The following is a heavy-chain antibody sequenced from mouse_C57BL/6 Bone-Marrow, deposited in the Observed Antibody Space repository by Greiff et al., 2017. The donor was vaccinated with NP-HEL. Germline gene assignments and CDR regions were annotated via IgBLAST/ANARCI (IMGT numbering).Heavy chain of an antibody. CDR3: ARGYYGSVYAMDY. D-gene: IGHD1-1*01. CDR1: GFNIKDYY. J-gene: IGHJ4*01. V-gene: IGHV14-2*01. Sequence: VQLKQSGAELVKPGASVKLSCTASGFNIKDYYMHWVKQRTEQGLEWIGRIDPEDGETKYAPTFQGKATITADTSSNTAYLQLSSLTSEDTAVYYCARGYYGSVYAMDYWGQGTSVTVSS. CDR2: IDPEDGET.